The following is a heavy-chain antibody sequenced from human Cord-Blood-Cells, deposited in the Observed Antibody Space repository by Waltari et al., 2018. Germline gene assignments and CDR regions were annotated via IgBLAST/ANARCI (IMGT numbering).Heavy chain of an antibody. CDR2: ISYDGSNK. CDR1: GFTFISYG. J-gene: IGHJ4*02. Sequence: QVQLVESGGGVVQPGRSLRLSCAASGFTFISYGMHWVRQAPGKGLEWVAVISYDGSNKNYADSVKGRFTISRDNSKNTLYLQMNSLRAEDTAVYYCAKARGCIAAAGTVYFDYWGQGTLVTVSS. D-gene: IGHD6-13*01. V-gene: IGHV3-30*18. CDR3: AKARGCIAAAGTVYFDY.